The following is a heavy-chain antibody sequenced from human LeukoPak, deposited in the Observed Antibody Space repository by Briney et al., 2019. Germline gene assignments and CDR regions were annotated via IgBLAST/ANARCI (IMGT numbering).Heavy chain of an antibody. J-gene: IGHJ4*02. Sequence: ASVKVSCKASGYTFTGYYMHWVRQAPGQGLEWMGRINPNSGGTNYAQKFRGRVTMTRDTSISTVYMELSRLRSDDTAVYYCARYDSSGYYPDRTFDYWGQGTLVTVSS. CDR2: INPNSGGT. CDR3: ARYDSSGYYPDRTFDY. V-gene: IGHV1-2*06. CDR1: GYTFTGYY. D-gene: IGHD3-22*01.